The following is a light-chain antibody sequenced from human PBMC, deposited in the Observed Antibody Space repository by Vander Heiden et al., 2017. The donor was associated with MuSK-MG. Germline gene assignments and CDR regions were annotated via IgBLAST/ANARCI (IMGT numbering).Light chain of an antibody. Sequence: DIQMTQSPSSLSASVGDRVTITCQASQDISNYLNWYQQKPGKAPKLLIYDASNLETGVPSRFSGSGSGTDFTFTISSLQPEDIATYYCQPYDNLRYTFGQGTKLEIK. V-gene: IGKV1-33*01. CDR3: QPYDNLRYT. J-gene: IGKJ2*01. CDR1: QDISNY. CDR2: DAS.